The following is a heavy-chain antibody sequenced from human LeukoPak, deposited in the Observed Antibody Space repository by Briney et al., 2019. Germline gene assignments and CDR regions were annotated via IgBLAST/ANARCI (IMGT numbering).Heavy chain of an antibody. Sequence: ASVKVSCKVSGDTLSELTMHWVRQAPGKGLEWMGGFDPGAGEILYAPQFQGRVTMNEDTSTDTAYMELTSLRSEDSGVYFCAAGGIYSLLDYWGQGTLVTVSS. CDR3: AAGGIYSLLDY. CDR2: FDPGAGEI. D-gene: IGHD2-21*01. V-gene: IGHV1-24*01. J-gene: IGHJ4*02. CDR1: GDTLSELT.